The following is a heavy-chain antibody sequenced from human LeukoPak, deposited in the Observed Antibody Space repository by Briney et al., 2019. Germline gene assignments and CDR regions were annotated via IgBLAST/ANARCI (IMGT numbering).Heavy chain of an antibody. J-gene: IGHJ6*03. CDR1: GGTFSSYA. CDR2: IIPIFGTA. CDR3: ASGSILQLWNYYYYYMDV. Sequence: SVKVSCKASGGTFSSYAISWVRQAPGQGLEWMGGIIPIFGTANYAQKFQGRVTITADESTSTAYMELSSLRSEDTAVYYCASGSILQLWNYYYYYMDVWGKGTTVTISS. D-gene: IGHD5-18*01. V-gene: IGHV1-69*13.